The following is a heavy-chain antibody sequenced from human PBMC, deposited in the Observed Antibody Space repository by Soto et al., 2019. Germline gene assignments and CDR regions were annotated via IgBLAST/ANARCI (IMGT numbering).Heavy chain of an antibody. CDR3: ASGIVGATDFDY. D-gene: IGHD1-26*01. CDR2: IYHSGST. V-gene: IGHV4-30-2*01. CDR1: GGSISSGGYS. J-gene: IGHJ4*02. Sequence: PSETLSLTCAVSGGSISSGGYSWSWIRQPPGKGLEWIGYIYHSGSTYYNPSLKSRVTISVDRSKNQFSLKLSSVTAADTAVYYCASGIVGATDFDYWGQGTLVTVSS.